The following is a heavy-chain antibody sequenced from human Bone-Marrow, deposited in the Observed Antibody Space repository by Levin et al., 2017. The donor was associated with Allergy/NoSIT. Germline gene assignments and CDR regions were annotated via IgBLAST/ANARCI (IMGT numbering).Heavy chain of an antibody. J-gene: IGHJ2*01. CDR2: MNLNSGKT. CDR1: GNTFTSYD. D-gene: IGHD6-19*01. V-gene: IGHV1-8*01. Sequence: ASVKVSCKASGNTFTSYDINWVRQATGQGLEWMGWMNLNSGKTGYAQKFQGRVTMTRNTTISTAYMDLSSLRSEDTAVYYWTRGTSRTVAGGHWYFDRWGRGTLVTVSS. CDR3: TRGTSRTVAGGHWYFDR.